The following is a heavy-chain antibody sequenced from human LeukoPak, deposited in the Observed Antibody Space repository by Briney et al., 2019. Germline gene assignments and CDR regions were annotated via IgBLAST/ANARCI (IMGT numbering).Heavy chain of an antibody. J-gene: IGHJ5*02. CDR3: ARDPDEAHCSSTSCRRAWFDP. D-gene: IGHD2-2*01. CDR2: IYPGRPDI. Sequence: ASVKVSCKTSGYAFTSNHMHWVRQAPGQGLEWMGIIYPGRPDITYAQKFQGRVTVTSDTSTRTVYLELRTLQSEDTAVYYCARDPDEAHCSSTSCRRAWFDPWGQGTLVTVSS. V-gene: IGHV1-46*01. CDR1: GYAFTSNH.